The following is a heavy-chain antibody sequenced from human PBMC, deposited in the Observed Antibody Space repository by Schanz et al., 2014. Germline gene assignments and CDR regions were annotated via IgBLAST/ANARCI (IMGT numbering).Heavy chain of an antibody. J-gene: IGHJ3*02. CDR2: ISNSGDYT. CDR1: GFSFSNYA. CDR3: AKAIVAAPYGVFDI. V-gene: IGHV3-23*01. Sequence: EMQVLESGGGLAQPGGSLRLSCAGSGFSFSNYAMTWVRQAPGKGLEWVSGISNSGDYTYSADSVKGRFTISRDNSKNTLYLQMHNLRAEDTVVYHCAKAIVAAPYGVFDIWGQGTMVTVSS. D-gene: IGHD2-15*01.